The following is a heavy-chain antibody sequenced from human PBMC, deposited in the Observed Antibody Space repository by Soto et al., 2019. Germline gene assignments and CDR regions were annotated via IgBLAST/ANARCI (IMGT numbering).Heavy chain of an antibody. Sequence: PGKRLEWVSVIDNSGGTTYYTDSVKGRFTISRDNSKNTLYLQMSSLRAEDTAIYFFFFQAEDGIRGESAVSAFLLNRSSDL. CDR3: FFQAEDGIRGESAVSAFLLNRSSDL. D-gene: IGHD2-15*01. J-gene: IGHJ2*01. CDR2: IDNSGGTT. V-gene: IGHV3-23*01.